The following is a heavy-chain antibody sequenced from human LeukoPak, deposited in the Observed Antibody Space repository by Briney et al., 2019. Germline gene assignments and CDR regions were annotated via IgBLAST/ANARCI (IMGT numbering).Heavy chain of an antibody. V-gene: IGHV4-61*01. CDR2: IYYSGST. CDR3: TRWSSSGWNVNNAFDI. D-gene: IGHD6-19*01. CDR1: GGSISSSSYY. Sequence: PSETLSLTCTVSGGSISSSSYYWSWIRQPPGKGLEWIGYIYYSGSTNYNPSLKSRVTISVDTSKNQFSLKLSSVTTADTAVYYCTRWSSSGWNVNNAFDIWGQGTMVTVSS. J-gene: IGHJ3*02.